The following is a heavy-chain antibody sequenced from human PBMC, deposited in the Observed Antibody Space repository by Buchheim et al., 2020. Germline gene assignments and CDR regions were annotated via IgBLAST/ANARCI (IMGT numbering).Heavy chain of an antibody. CDR2: ISSSGSTI. Sequence: EVQLVESGGGLVQPGGSLRLSCAASGFTFSSYSMNWVRQAPGKGLEWVSYISSSGSTIYYADSVKGRFTVSRDNAKNSVYLQMNSLRTEDTAVYYCARDVYDGRPEYFNHWGQGTL. CDR1: GFTFSSYS. CDR3: ARDVYDGRPEYFNH. J-gene: IGHJ1*01. D-gene: IGHD5/OR15-5a*01. V-gene: IGHV3-48*01.